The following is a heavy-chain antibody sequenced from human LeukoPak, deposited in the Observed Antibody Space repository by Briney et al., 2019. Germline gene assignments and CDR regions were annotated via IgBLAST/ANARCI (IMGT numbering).Heavy chain of an antibody. V-gene: IGHV3-66*01. CDR2: TYSGDTT. CDR1: GFIVRSNH. Sequence: GGSLRLSCAAFGFIVRSNHINWVRQAPGKGLEWVSITYSGDTTYYADSVKGRFIISRDDSKNTLSPQMNDLRVEDTAVYYCARGHLHYYGSGRPPGWGQGTLVTVSS. J-gene: IGHJ4*02. D-gene: IGHD3-10*01. CDR3: ARGHLHYYGSGRPPG.